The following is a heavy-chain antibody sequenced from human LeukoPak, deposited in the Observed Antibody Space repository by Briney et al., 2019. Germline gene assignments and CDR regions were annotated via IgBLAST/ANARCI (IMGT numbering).Heavy chain of an antibody. Sequence: PGGSLRLSCAASGFTCSSYSMNWVRQAPGKGLEWVSSISSSSSYIYYADSVKGRFTISRDNAKNSLYLQMNSLRAEDTAVYYCARFDSGADYYYYGMDVWGQGPTVTVSS. CDR2: ISSSSSYI. CDR1: GFTCSSYS. CDR3: ARFDSGADYYYYGMDV. D-gene: IGHD6-19*01. J-gene: IGHJ6*02. V-gene: IGHV3-21*01.